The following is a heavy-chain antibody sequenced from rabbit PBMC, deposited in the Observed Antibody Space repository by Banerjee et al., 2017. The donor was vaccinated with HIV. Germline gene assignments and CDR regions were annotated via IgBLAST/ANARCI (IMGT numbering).Heavy chain of an antibody. J-gene: IGHJ4*01. CDR3: ARDLDSSGWNFNL. CDR2: IYGGSSGGT. V-gene: IGHV1S45*01. D-gene: IGHD4-1*01. Sequence: QEQLEESGGDLVKPEGSLTLTCTASGFSFSSDYWICWVRQAPGKGLEWIACIYGGSSGGTYYASWAKGRFTISKTSSTTVTLQMTSLTAADTATYFCARDLDSSGWNFNLWGPGTLVTVS. CDR1: GFSFSSDYW.